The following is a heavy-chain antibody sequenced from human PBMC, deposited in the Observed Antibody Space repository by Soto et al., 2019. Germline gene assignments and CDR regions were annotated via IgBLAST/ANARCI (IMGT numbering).Heavy chain of an antibody. V-gene: IGHV4-34*01. Sequence: SETLSLTCAVYGGSFSGYYWSWIRQPPGKGLEWIGEINHSGSTNYNPSLKSRVTISVDTSKNQFSLKLSSVTAAETAVYYCERGGIAVAGTGPYFDYWGQGTLVTVSS. CDR3: ERGGIAVAGTGPYFDY. CDR1: GGSFSGYY. D-gene: IGHD6-19*01. J-gene: IGHJ4*02. CDR2: INHSGST.